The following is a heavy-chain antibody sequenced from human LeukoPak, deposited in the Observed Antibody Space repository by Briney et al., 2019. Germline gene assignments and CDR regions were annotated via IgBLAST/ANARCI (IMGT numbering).Heavy chain of an antibody. Sequence: PSETLSLTCSVSGYSISSIYYWGWIRQSPGKGLEWIGSIFHSGRTYYNPSLQSRVTISVDTSKNHFSLKLSSVTAADTATYYCVRVGSGSYPTALDAFDIWGQGTMVTVSS. CDR1: GYSISSIYY. D-gene: IGHD1-26*01. V-gene: IGHV4-38-2*02. CDR3: VRVGSGSYPTALDAFDI. J-gene: IGHJ3*02. CDR2: IFHSGRT.